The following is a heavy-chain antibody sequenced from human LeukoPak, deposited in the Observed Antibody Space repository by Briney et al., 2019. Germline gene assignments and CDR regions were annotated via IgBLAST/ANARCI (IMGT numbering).Heavy chain of an antibody. CDR3: ARGYCSGGSCYSYYFDY. J-gene: IGHJ4*02. V-gene: IGHV4-39*07. Sequence: SETLSLTCTVSGGSISSSSYYWGWIRQPPGKRLEWIGSIYYSGSTYYNPSLKSRVTISVDTSKNQFSLKLSSVTAADTAVYYCARGYCSGGSCYSYYFDYWGQGTLVTVSS. CDR2: IYYSGST. D-gene: IGHD2-15*01. CDR1: GGSISSSSYY.